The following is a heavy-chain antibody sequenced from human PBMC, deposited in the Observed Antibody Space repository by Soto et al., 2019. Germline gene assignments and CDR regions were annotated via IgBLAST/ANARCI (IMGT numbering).Heavy chain of an antibody. CDR2: IIPIFGTA. D-gene: IGHD2-15*01. CDR1: GGTFSSYA. Sequence: QVQLVQSGAEVKKPGSSVKVSCKAPGGTFSSYAISWVRQAPGQGLEWMGGIIPIFGTAKYAQKFQGRVTITADESTSTGYMELSSLRSEDTAVYYCARSPGGSSSLDIYYYYYYGMDVWGQGPTVTVSS. CDR3: ARSPGGSSSLDIYYYYYYGMDV. J-gene: IGHJ6*02. V-gene: IGHV1-69*01.